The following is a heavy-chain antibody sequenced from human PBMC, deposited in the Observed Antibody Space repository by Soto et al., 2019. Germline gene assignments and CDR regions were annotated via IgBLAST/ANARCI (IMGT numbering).Heavy chain of an antibody. V-gene: IGHV1-69*06. CDR1: GGTFSSYA. D-gene: IGHD1-26*01. CDR3: ARDSAVGATQFDP. CDR2: IIPIVGTA. J-gene: IGHJ5*02. Sequence: QVQLVQSGAEVKKPGSSVKVSCKASGGTFSSYAISWVRQAPGQGLEWMGGIIPIVGTANYAQKFQGRVKITADKSTSTAYMELRSLRSEDTAVYYCARDSAVGATQFDPWGQGTLVTVSS.